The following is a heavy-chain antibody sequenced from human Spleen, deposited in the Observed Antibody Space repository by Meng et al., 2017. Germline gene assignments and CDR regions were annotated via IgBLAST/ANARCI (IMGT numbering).Heavy chain of an antibody. J-gene: IGHJ4*02. CDR2: IYYSGST. V-gene: IGHV4-31*01. CDR3: ARGDYGSGSYYDY. D-gene: IGHD3-10*01. Sequence: VQLQESGPGLVKPSQTLSLTCTVSGGSISSGGYYWSWIRQHPGKGLEWIGYIYYSGSTYYNPSLKSLVTISVDTSKNQFSLKLRSVTAADTAVYYCARGDYGSGSYYDYWGQGTLVTVSS. CDR1: GGSISSGGYY.